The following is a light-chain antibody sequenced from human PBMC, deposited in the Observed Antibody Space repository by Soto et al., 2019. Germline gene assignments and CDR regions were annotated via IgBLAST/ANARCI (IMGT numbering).Light chain of an antibody. CDR3: LLVYSGIVV. J-gene: IGLJ2*01. Sequence: QAVVTQEPSLTVSPGGTVTLTCGSSTGAVTSGHYPYWFQQKPGQAPKTLIYDTTNKHSWSPARFSGSLLGGKAALTLSGAQPEDEADYYCLLVYSGIVVFGGGTK. CDR1: TGAVTSGHY. V-gene: IGLV7-46*01. CDR2: DTT.